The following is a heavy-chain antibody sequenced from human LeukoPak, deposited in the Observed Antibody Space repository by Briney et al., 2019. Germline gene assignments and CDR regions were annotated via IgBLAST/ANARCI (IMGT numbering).Heavy chain of an antibody. CDR3: ARAQAVTGTGGFDP. D-gene: IGHD6-19*01. Sequence: PGGSPRLSCAASGFTFSNYWMHWVRQAPGKGLVWVSRINTAGNSTSYADSVKGRFAISRDNAKNTLYLQMKSLRDGDAAVYYCARAQAVTGTGGFDPWGQGTLVTVSS. V-gene: IGHV3-74*01. CDR1: GFTFSNYW. J-gene: IGHJ5*02. CDR2: INTAGNST.